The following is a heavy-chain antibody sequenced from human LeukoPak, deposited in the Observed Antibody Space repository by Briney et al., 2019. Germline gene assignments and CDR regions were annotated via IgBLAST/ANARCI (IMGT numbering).Heavy chain of an antibody. Sequence: GGSLRLSCAASGFTFSSYSMNWVRQAPGKGLEWVSSISSSSSYIYYADSVKGRFTISRANSKNTLYLQMNSLRAEDTAVYYCAKENYGDSTGGRFQHWGQGTLVTVSS. V-gene: IGHV3-21*04. J-gene: IGHJ1*01. CDR2: ISSSSSYI. D-gene: IGHD4-17*01. CDR1: GFTFSSYS. CDR3: AKENYGDSTGGRFQH.